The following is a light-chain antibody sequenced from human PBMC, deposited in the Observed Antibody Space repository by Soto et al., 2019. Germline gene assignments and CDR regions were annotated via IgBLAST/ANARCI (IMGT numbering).Light chain of an antibody. J-gene: IGKJ4*01. CDR1: QSVGSA. V-gene: IGKV3-15*01. CDR3: QQYKNWPPLT. Sequence: EIVMTQSPATLSVSPGETATLSCRASQSVGSAVAWYQHKPGQAPRLLIVAASIRGTGVPARFSGGGSGTEFTLTISSLQSGDFEVYYCQQYKNWPPLTFGGGTTVEIK. CDR2: AAS.